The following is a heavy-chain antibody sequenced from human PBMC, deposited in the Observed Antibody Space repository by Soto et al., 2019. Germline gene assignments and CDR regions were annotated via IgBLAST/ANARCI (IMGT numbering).Heavy chain of an antibody. V-gene: IGHV4-61*01. D-gene: IGHD3-22*01. CDR3: ARTLKYYDSSGYSPGDFDY. CDR1: GGYVSSGSYY. CDR2: IYYSGST. J-gene: IGHJ4*02. Sequence: QVQLQESGPGLVKPSETLSLTCTVSGGYVSSGSYYWSWIRQPPGKGLEWIGYIYYSGSTNYNPSLKSRVTISVDTSKNQFSLKLSSVTAADTAVYYCARTLKYYDSSGYSPGDFDYWGQGTLVTVSS.